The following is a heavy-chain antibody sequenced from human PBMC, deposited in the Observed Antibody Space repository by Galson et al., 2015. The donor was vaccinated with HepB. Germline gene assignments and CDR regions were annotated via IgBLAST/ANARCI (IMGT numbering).Heavy chain of an antibody. CDR1: GFTVSSNY. CDR2: IYSGGST. V-gene: IGHV3-53*01. J-gene: IGHJ6*03. CDR3: ARDREVAATWYYYYYMDV. D-gene: IGHD2-15*01. Sequence: SLRLSCAASGFTVSSNYMSWVRQAPGKGLEWVSVIYSGGSTYYADSVKGRFAISRDNSKNTLYLQMNSLRAEDTAVYYCARDREVAATWYYYYYMDVWGKGTTVTVSS.